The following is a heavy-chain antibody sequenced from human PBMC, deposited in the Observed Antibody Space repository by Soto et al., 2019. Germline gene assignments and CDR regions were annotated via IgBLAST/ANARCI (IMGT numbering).Heavy chain of an antibody. CDR1: GGSVSSGSYY. Sequence: SETLSLTCTVSGGSVSSGSYYWSWIRQPPGKGLEWIGYIYYSGSTNYNPSLKSRVTISVDTSKNQFSLKLSSVTAADTAVYYCARGRDWNGLGWGQGTLVTVSS. CDR2: IYYSGST. V-gene: IGHV4-61*01. J-gene: IGHJ4*02. CDR3: ARGRDWNGLG. D-gene: IGHD1-1*01.